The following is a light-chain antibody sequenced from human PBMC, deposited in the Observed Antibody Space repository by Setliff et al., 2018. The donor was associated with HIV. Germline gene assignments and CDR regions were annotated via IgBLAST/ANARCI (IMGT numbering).Light chain of an antibody. J-gene: IGLJ3*02. CDR1: SSDVGTYNY. Sequence: ALTQPASVSGSPGQSITISCTGTSSDVGTYNYVSWYQQHPGKAPKLMIYEVSNRPSGVSNRFSGSKSGNTASLTISGLQAEDEADYYCNSYTTSATVLFGGGTKVTVL. V-gene: IGLV2-14*01. CDR3: NSYTTSATVL. CDR2: EVS.